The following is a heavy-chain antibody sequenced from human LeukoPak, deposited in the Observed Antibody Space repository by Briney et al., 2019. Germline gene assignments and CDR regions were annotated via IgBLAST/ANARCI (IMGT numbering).Heavy chain of an antibody. Sequence: SVKVSCKASGGTFSSYAISWVRQAPGQGLEWMGRIIPILGIANYAQKFQGRVTITADKSTSTAYMELSSLRSEDTAVYYCARDGGTPVIYYYYGMDVWGQGTTVTVSS. J-gene: IGHJ6*02. V-gene: IGHV1-69*04. CDR1: GGTFSSYA. CDR3: ARDGGTPVIYYYYGMDV. CDR2: IIPILGIA. D-gene: IGHD2-15*01.